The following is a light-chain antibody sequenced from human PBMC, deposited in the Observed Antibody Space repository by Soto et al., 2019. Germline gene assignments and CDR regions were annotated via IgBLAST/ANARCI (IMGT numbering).Light chain of an antibody. CDR1: SSNIGSNY. CDR3: APWDDSLSGPV. V-gene: IGLV1-47*01. Sequence: QPVLTQPPSASGTPGQRVTISCSGSSSNIGSNYVYWYQQLPGTAPKLLIYRNNQRPSGVPDRFSGSKSGTSASLVISGLRSEDEADYYCAPWDDSLSGPVFGGGTQPTVL. J-gene: IGLJ7*01. CDR2: RNN.